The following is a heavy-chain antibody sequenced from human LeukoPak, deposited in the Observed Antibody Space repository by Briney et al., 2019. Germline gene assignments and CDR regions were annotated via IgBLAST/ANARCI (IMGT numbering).Heavy chain of an antibody. J-gene: IGHJ6*03. V-gene: IGHV3-30*02. Sequence: GGSLRLSCAASGFTFSSYGMHWVRQAPGKGLEWVAFIRYDGSNKYYADSAKGRFTISRDNSKNTLYLQMNSLRAEDTAVYYCARDDDPGGYYYYYMDVWGKGTTVTVSS. CDR3: ARDDDPGGYYYYYMDV. CDR2: IRYDGSNK. D-gene: IGHD1-1*01. CDR1: GFTFSSYG.